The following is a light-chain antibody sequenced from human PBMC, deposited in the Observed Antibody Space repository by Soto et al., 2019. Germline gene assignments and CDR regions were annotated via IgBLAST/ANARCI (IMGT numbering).Light chain of an antibody. J-gene: IGLJ3*02. Sequence: QSVLTQPPSVSGAPGQRVTISCTGSSSNIGAGYDVHWYQQFPGAAPQLLIYGATNRPSGVPDRFSGSRFGSSASLAITGLQAEHEADYYCQSYDSSLSAWVFGGGTKVTVL. CDR1: SSNIGAGYD. CDR2: GAT. CDR3: QSYDSSLSAWV. V-gene: IGLV1-40*01.